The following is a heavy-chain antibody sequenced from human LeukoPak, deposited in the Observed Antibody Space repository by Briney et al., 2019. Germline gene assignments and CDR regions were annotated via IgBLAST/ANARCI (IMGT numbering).Heavy chain of an antibody. V-gene: IGHV1-18*01. CDR1: GYTFTSYG. Sequence: ASVKVSCKASGYTFTSYGISWVRQAPGQGLEWMGWISAYNGNTNYAQKLQGRVTMTTDTSTSTAYMELRSLRSEDTAVYYCARAVRYYDILTGYYPPGNYYGMDVWGQGTTVTVSS. CDR2: ISAYNGNT. J-gene: IGHJ6*02. D-gene: IGHD3-9*01. CDR3: ARAVRYYDILTGYYPPGNYYGMDV.